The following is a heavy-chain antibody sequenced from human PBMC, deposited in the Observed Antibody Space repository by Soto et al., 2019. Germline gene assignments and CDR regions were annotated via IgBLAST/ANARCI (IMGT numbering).Heavy chain of an antibody. CDR1: GGSVSSGTYY. Sequence: PSETLSLTCTVSGGSVSSGTYYWNWIRQPPGKGLEWIGYIYYSGSTNYNPSLKSRVTISVDKSKNQFSLKLSSVTAADTAVYYCARAKSGIAARRLHTTYSEDRGHGTVVTLSS. CDR3: ARAKSGIAARRLHTTYSED. J-gene: IGHJ4*01. V-gene: IGHV4-61*01. D-gene: IGHD6-6*01. CDR2: IYYSGST.